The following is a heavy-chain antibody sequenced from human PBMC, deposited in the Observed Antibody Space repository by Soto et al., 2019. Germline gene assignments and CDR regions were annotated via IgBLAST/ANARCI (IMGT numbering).Heavy chain of an antibody. Sequence: QVPLVESGGGVVQPGRSLRLSCAASGFTFSSYAMHWVRQAPGKGLEWVTFISYDGSNKNYADSVKGRFTISRDNSKNTLYLQMNSLRPEDTAVYYCARDPYSSGSHVDYWGQGTLVTVSS. D-gene: IGHD6-19*01. CDR2: ISYDGSNK. J-gene: IGHJ4*02. V-gene: IGHV3-30-3*01. CDR1: GFTFSSYA. CDR3: ARDPYSSGSHVDY.